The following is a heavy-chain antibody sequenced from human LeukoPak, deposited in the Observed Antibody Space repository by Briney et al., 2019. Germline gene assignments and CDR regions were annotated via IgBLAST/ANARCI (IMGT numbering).Heavy chain of an antibody. J-gene: IGHJ4*02. D-gene: IGHD3-3*01. CDR3: AKDLSHANTYYDFWSGYSYDPFDY. CDR1: GFTFSSYG. V-gene: IGHV3-30*18. Sequence: PGGSLRLSCAASGFTFSSYGMHWVRQAPGKGLEWVAVISYDGSNEYYADSVKGRFTISRDNSKNTLYLQMNSLRAEDTAVYYCAKDLSHANTYYDFWSGYSYDPFDYWGQGTLVTVSS. CDR2: ISYDGSNE.